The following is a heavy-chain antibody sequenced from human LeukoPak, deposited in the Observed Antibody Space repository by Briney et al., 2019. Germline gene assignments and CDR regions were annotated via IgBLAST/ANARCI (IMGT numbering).Heavy chain of an antibody. J-gene: IGHJ5*02. CDR1: GGSISSSGNY. CDR3: ARGIAVAANWFDL. CDR2: ISYSGST. D-gene: IGHD6-19*01. Sequence: SETLSLTCTVSGGSISSSGNYRGWIRQPPGKGLEWIGSISYSGSTYYNPSLKSRVTISVDTSKNQFSLKLSSVTAADTAVYYCARGIAVAANWFDLWGQGTLVTVSS. V-gene: IGHV4-39*01.